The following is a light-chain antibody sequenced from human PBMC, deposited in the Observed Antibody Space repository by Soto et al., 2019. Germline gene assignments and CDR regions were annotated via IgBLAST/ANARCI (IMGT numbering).Light chain of an antibody. CDR1: SSDVGNYNY. CDR3: TSPTPGSLYV. Sequence: QSVLTQPASVSGSPGQSITISCTGTSSDVGNYNYVSWYQQYPGRVPKLLIYMVSNRPSGVSNRFSGSKSGNTASLTISGRQAEDEADYFCTSPTPGSLYVFGPGTKVTVL. CDR2: MVS. V-gene: IGLV2-14*01. J-gene: IGLJ1*01.